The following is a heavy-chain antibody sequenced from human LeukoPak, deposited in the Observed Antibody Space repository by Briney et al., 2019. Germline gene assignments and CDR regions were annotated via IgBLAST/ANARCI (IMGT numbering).Heavy chain of an antibody. CDR1: GYTFTDYY. CDR2: INPNSGGT. CDR3: ARVREDYGDYPLEGAFDI. D-gene: IGHD4-17*01. V-gene: IGHV1-2*02. Sequence: ASVKVSCKASGYTFTDYYIHWVRQAPGQGLEWMGWINPNSGGTNYAQKFQGRVTMTRDTSISTAYMELSRLRSDDTAVYYCARVREDYGDYPLEGAFDIWGQGTMVTVSS. J-gene: IGHJ3*02.